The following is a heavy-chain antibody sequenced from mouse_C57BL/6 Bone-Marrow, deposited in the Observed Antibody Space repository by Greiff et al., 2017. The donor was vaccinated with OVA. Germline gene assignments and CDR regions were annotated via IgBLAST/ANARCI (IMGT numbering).Heavy chain of an antibody. CDR2: ISSGGSYT. CDR1: GFTFSSYG. Sequence: DVHLVESGGDLVKPGGSLKLSCAASGFTFSSYGMSWVRQTPDKRLEWVATISSGGSYTYYPDSVKGRFTISRDNAKNTLYLQMSSLKSEDTAMYYCARHNYSNYFAYWGQGTLVTVSA. J-gene: IGHJ3*01. CDR3: ARHNYSNYFAY. D-gene: IGHD2-5*01. V-gene: IGHV5-6*01.